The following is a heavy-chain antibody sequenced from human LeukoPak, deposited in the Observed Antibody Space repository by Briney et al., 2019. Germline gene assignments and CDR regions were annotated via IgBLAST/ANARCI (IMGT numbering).Heavy chain of an antibody. CDR1: GYXFTSYW. D-gene: IGHD5-24*01. CDR3: ATHPGGLQSGFDN. V-gene: IGHV5-51*01. Sequence: PGESLKISCKGSGYXFTSYWICWVRQMPGKGLEYMGIIHPGDSDTRYSPSFQGQVTISVDRSSSTAYIQWSRLKASDTAMYYCATHPGGLQSGFDNWGQGTLVTVSS. J-gene: IGHJ4*02. CDR2: IHPGDSDT.